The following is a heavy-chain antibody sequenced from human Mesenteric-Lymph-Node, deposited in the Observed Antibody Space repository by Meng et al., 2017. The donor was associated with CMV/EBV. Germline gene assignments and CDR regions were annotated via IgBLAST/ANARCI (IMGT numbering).Heavy chain of an antibody. D-gene: IGHD6-19*01. CDR1: GFTFSDYV. J-gene: IGHJ4*02. CDR3: VKDMGDTVAGFFDS. CDR2: VSEGASRK. V-gene: IGHV3-30*04. Sequence: GGSLRLSCAASGFTFSDYVIHWVRQAPGKGLEWVAVVSEGASRKYYAESVKGRFTISRDNSKNTLYLQMNSLRSEDSAIYYCVKDMGDTVAGFFDSWGQGTLVTVSS.